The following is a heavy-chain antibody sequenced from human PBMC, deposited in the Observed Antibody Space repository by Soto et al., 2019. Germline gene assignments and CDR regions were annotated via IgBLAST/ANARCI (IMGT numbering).Heavy chain of an antibody. CDR3: ARDGGTTVITKFDY. Sequence: QVQLVQSEADVKKPGSSVKVSCKSSGGTFSRFSINWVRQAPGRGLEWVGGVIPIFDIINYAEKFQGRVTITADKSTNTAYMELSSLTSEDTAVYYCARDGGTTVITKFDYWGQGTLVIVSS. J-gene: IGHJ4*02. CDR2: VIPIFDII. CDR1: GGTFSRFS. D-gene: IGHD4-17*01. V-gene: IGHV1-69*17.